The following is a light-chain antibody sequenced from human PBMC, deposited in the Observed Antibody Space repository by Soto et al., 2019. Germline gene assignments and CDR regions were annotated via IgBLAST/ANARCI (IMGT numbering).Light chain of an antibody. CDR2: QIS. Sequence: VVMTQSPLSLPVTLGQPASISCRSTHSLDYSDGNTYLSWFQQRPGQSPRRLIYQISDRDSGVPDRFSGSGSGTDFTLKISRVEAEDVGVYYCMQGTHWPYTFGQGTKVDIK. CDR3: MQGTHWPYT. V-gene: IGKV2-30*01. J-gene: IGKJ2*01. CDR1: HSLDYSDGNTY.